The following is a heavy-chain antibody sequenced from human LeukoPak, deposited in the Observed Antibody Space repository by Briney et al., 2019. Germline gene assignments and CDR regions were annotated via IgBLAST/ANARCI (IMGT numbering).Heavy chain of an antibody. J-gene: IGHJ4*02. V-gene: IGHV1-69*05. D-gene: IGHD3-9*01. CDR3: ASGYDILAGYSRGYYFDY. CDR2: IIPIFGTA. CDR1: GGTFSIYA. Sequence: ASVKVSCXASGGTFSIYAISWVRQARGQGLEWMGGIIPIFGTANYAQKFQGRVTITTDESTSTAYMELSSLRSEDTAVYYCASGYDILAGYSRGYYFDYWGQGTLVTVSS.